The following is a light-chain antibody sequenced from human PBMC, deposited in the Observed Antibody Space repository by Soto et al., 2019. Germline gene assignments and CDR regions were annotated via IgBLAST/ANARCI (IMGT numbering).Light chain of an antibody. V-gene: IGKV3-20*01. CDR2: GAS. CDR3: QQFSSYPLT. Sequence: EIVLTQSPGTPSLSPGERATRSCRASQSVISNYLAWYQQKPGQAPRLLIYGASSRATGIPDRFSGSGSGTDFTLTISRLEPEDFAVYYCQQFSSYPLTFGGGTKVDIK. CDR1: QSVISNY. J-gene: IGKJ4*01.